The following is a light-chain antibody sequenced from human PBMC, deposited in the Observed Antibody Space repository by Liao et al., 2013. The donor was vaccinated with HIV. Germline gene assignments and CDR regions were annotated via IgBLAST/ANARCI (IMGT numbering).Light chain of an antibody. CDR3: QAWDSTSYVV. V-gene: IGLV3-1*01. Sequence: SYDLTQPPSVSVSPGQRATISCSGADLGKKYVSWYQHKPGQSPILVIYHDSRRPSGVTQRISGSNSGNTATLTISGTQAVDEADYYCQAWDSTSYVVFGGGTKLTVL. CDR1: DLGKKY. J-gene: IGLJ2*01. CDR2: HDS.